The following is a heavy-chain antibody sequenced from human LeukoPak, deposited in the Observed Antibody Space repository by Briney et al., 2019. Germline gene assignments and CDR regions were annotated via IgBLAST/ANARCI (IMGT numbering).Heavy chain of an antibody. J-gene: IGHJ4*02. V-gene: IGHV3-53*01. D-gene: IGHD2-15*01. CDR1: GFTVSSNS. CDR2: IYSGGNT. CDR3: ARRAGEYSHPYDY. Sequence: GGSLRLSCTVSGFTVSSNSWSWVRQAPGNGLEWVSFIYSGGNTHYSDSVKGRFTLSRDNSKNTLYLQMNSLRAEDTAIYYCARRAGEYSHPYDYWGQGTLVTVSS.